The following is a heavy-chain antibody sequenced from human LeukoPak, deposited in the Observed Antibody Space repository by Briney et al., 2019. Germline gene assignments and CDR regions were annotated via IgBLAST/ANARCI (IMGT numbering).Heavy chain of an antibody. D-gene: IGHD6-6*01. CDR3: AKDLSSESSSSPFDY. V-gene: IGHV3-30*02. J-gene: IGHJ4*02. CDR1: GFTVSSNY. Sequence: GGSLRLSCAVSGFTVSSNYMSWVRQAPGKGLEWVAVIWYGGSNRYYADSVKGRFTISRDNSKNTLYLQMNSLRAEDTAVYYCAKDLSSESSSSPFDYWGQGTLVTVSS. CDR2: IWYGGSNR.